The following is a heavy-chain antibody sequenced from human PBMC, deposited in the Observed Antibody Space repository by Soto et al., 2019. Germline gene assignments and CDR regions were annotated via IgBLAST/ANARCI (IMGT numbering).Heavy chain of an antibody. D-gene: IGHD6-6*01. Sequence: PGGSLRLSCAASGFTFSSYSMNWVRQAPGKGLEWVSSISSSSSYIYYADSVKGRFTISRDNAKNSLYLQMNSLRAEDTAVYYCARDPSRGSSSLFLPYYYGMDVWGQGTTVTVSS. CDR1: GFTFSSYS. V-gene: IGHV3-21*01. CDR3: ARDPSRGSSSLFLPYYYGMDV. J-gene: IGHJ6*02. CDR2: ISSSSSYI.